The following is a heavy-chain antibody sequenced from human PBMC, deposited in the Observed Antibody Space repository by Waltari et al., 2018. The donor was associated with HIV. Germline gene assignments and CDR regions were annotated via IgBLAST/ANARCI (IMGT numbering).Heavy chain of an antibody. D-gene: IGHD6-6*01. Sequence: HLQMQESGPGLVKPSETLSLTCTVSGDSISSSSYYWGWIRQTPGQGLEWIGSFYYTGSPYYNPSLRSRVTISIDTSKNHFSLKLSSVTAADTAIYYCARHEYTSSSSWNWFDPWGRGTLVIVSS. V-gene: IGHV4-39*01. CDR3: ARHEYTSSSSWNWFDP. CDR2: FYYTGSP. CDR1: GDSISSSSYY. J-gene: IGHJ5*02.